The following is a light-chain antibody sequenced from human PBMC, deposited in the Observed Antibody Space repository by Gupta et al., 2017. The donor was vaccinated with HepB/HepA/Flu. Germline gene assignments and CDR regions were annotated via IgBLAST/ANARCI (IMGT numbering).Light chain of an antibody. CDR2: DTS. V-gene: IGLV7-46*01. J-gene: IGLJ3*02. CDR1: TGAVTSGHY. CDR3: LLSYSAARPV. Sequence: QAVVTQEPSLTVSPGGTVPLTCGSSTGAVTSGHYPYWFQQKPGQAPRTLIYDTSNKHSWTPARFSGSLIGGKAALTLSGAQPEDEAEYFCLLSYSAARPVFGGGTKLTVL.